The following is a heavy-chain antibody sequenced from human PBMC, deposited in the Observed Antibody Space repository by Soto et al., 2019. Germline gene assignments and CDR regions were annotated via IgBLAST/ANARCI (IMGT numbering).Heavy chain of an antibody. CDR2: ISAYNGNT. J-gene: IGHJ5*02. Sequence: ASLKLSCKSSGYTFTSYVISWVRQAPGQGLEWMGWISAYNGNTNYAQKLQGRVTMTTDTSTSTAYMELRSLRSDDTAVYYCARDKRSWELLYNWFDPWGQGSLVTVCS. D-gene: IGHD1-26*01. V-gene: IGHV1-18*01. CDR1: GYTFTSYV. CDR3: ARDKRSWELLYNWFDP.